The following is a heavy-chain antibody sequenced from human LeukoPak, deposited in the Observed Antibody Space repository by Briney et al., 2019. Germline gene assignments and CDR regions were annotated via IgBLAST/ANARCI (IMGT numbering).Heavy chain of an antibody. Sequence: ASVKVSCKASGYTFTSYDINWVRQATGQGLEWMGWMNPNSGNTGYAQKFQGRVTMTRNTSISTAYMELSSLRSEDTAMYYCARARSGYYQRYYYYYYMDVWGKGTTVTVSS. D-gene: IGHD3-3*01. J-gene: IGHJ6*03. CDR1: GYTFTSYD. V-gene: IGHV1-8*01. CDR2: MNPNSGNT. CDR3: ARARSGYYQRYYYYYYMDV.